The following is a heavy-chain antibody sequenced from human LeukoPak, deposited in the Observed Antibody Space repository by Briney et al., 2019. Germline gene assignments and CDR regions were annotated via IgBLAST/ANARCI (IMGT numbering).Heavy chain of an antibody. CDR1: GFTVSSSP. CDR2: IYSGGNT. V-gene: IGHV3-53*04. Sequence: GGCLRLSCAASGFTVSSSPINWVRQAPGRGLEWVSVIYSGGNTVYPDSVKGRFTISRQNSENTLYLQMNSLRAEDTAVYYCARGRDFDYWGQGTLVTVSS. J-gene: IGHJ4*02. CDR3: ARGRDFDY.